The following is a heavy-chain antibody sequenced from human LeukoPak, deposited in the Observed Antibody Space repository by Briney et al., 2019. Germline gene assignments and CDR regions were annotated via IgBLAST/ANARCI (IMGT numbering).Heavy chain of an antibody. CDR3: AKDFFYGSGSYYIIGYFDY. D-gene: IGHD3-10*01. Sequence: GGSLRLSCAASGFTFSSYAMSWVRQAPGKGLEWVSAISGSGGSTYYADSVKGRFTISRDNSKNTLYLRMNSLRAEDTAVYYCAKDFFYGSGSYYIIGYFDYWGQGTLVTVSS. V-gene: IGHV3-23*01. J-gene: IGHJ4*02. CDR2: ISGSGGST. CDR1: GFTFSSYA.